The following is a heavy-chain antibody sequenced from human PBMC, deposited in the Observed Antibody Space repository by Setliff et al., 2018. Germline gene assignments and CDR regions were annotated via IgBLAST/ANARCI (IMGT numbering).Heavy chain of an antibody. CDR3: ARWMEYYQRDDRGEGGMDV. Sequence: SETLSLTCSVSGGSITGHYWSWIRQTPGKGLEWIGYSHYTGSPNYKNPSLASRATISVDSAKNQVSLRLSSVTAADTAVYYCARWMEYYQRDDRGEGGMDVWGKGTTVTVSS. V-gene: IGHV4-59*11. D-gene: IGHD2-2*01. CDR1: GGSITGHY. CDR2: SHYTGSP. J-gene: IGHJ6*03.